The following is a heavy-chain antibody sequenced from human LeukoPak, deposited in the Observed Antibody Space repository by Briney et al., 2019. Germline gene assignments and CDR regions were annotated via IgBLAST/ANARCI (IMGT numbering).Heavy chain of an antibody. CDR2: IYSGGST. CDR1: GFTVSSNY. J-gene: IGHJ4*02. CDR3: ARAKPKNMVRGLIMRRESRYYFDY. D-gene: IGHD3-10*01. V-gene: IGHV3-53*01. Sequence: PGGSLRLSCAASGFTVSSNYMSWVRQAPGKGLEWVSVIYSGGSTYYADSVKGRFTISRDNSKSTLYIQMNSLSAEDTAVYYCARAKPKNMVRGLIMRRESRYYFDYWGQGTLVTVSS.